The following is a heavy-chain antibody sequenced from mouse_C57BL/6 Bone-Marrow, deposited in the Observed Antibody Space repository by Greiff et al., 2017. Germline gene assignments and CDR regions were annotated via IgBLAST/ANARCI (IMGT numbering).Heavy chain of an antibody. J-gene: IGHJ3*01. CDR3: ARGYYYGSSYYRFAY. CDR2: IYPSDSET. Sequence: VQLQQSGAELVRPGSSVKLSCKASGYTFTSYWMDWVKQRPGQGLEWIGNIYPSDSETHYNQKFKDKATLTVDKSSSTAYMQLSSLTSEDSAVYYCARGYYYGSSYYRFAYWGQGTLVTVSA. V-gene: IGHV1-61*01. D-gene: IGHD1-1*01. CDR1: GYTFTSYW.